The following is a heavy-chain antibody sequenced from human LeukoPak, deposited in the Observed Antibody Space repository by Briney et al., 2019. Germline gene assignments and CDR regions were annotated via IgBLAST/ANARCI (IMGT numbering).Heavy chain of an antibody. Sequence: GGSLRLSCSASGFTFSNYWMSWVRQAPGKRLEWVANIKQDESEKYYVDSVKGRFTISRDNAKSSLYLQMNSLRAEDTAVYYCARALDSSSSRYQAFEEWGQGTLVTVSS. CDR3: ARALDSSSSRYQAFEE. J-gene: IGHJ4*02. CDR1: GFTFSNYW. D-gene: IGHD2-2*01. CDR2: IKQDESEK. V-gene: IGHV3-7*01.